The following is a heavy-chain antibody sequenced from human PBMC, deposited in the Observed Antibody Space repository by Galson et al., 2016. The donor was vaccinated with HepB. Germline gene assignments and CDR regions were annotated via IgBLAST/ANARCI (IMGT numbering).Heavy chain of an antibody. Sequence: QSGAEVKKPGESLKISCKGSGYSFTNYWIGWVRQMPGKGLAWMGMIHPDDSDTKYSPSFQGPVTMSADKSISTAYLQWSSLKASDTAMYYCARFSGSGWGSFDYWGQGTLVTVSS. CDR3: ARFSGSGWGSFDY. D-gene: IGHD6-19*01. CDR1: GYSFTNYW. CDR2: IHPDDSDT. J-gene: IGHJ4*02. V-gene: IGHV5-51*01.